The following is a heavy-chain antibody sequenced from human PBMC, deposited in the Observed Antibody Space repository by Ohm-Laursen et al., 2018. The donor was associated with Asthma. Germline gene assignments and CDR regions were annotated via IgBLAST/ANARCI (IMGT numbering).Heavy chain of an antibody. CDR1: GFTFSDYG. CDR2: ISSDGSNK. Sequence: SLRLSCAASGFTFSDYGMHWVRQAPGKGLEWVAIISSDGSNKFHAESVKGRITPSRDNSKNTLYLEMNSLRAEDTAVYYCASTEGIAVAGTIDYWGQGTLVTVSS. CDR3: ASTEGIAVAGTIDY. J-gene: IGHJ4*02. D-gene: IGHD6-19*01. V-gene: IGHV3-30*03.